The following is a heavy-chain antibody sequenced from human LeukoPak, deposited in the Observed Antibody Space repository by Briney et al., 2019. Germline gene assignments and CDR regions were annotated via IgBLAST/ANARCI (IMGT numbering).Heavy chain of an antibody. Sequence: GGSLRLYCAASGFTFSSYAMSWVRQAPGKGLEWVSAISGSGGSTYYADSVKGRFTISRDNSKNTLYLQMNSLRAEDTAVYYCAKDGGYIGYCSGGSCYDFDYWGQGTLVTVSS. CDR3: AKDGGYIGYCSGGSCYDFDY. CDR1: GFTFSSYA. CDR2: ISGSGGST. V-gene: IGHV3-23*01. D-gene: IGHD2-15*01. J-gene: IGHJ4*02.